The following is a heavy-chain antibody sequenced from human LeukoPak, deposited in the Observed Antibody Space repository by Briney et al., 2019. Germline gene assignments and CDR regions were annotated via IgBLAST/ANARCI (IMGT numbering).Heavy chain of an antibody. CDR3: ARDGVYRRRIVVVKGAFDI. CDR2: IKQDGSEK. D-gene: IGHD3-22*01. Sequence: GGSLRLSCAASGFTFSSYWMSWVRQAPGKGLEWVANIKQDGSEKYYVDSVKGRFTISRDNAKNSLYLQMNSLRAEDTAVYYCARDGVYRRRIVVVKGAFDIWGQGTMVTVSS. CDR1: GFTFSSYW. V-gene: IGHV3-7*01. J-gene: IGHJ3*02.